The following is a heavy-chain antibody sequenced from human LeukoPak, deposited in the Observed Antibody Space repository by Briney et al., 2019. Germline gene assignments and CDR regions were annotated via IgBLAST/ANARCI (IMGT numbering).Heavy chain of an antibody. V-gene: IGHV4-59*08. CDR3: ARRRAEGGSNGHYNWFDP. D-gene: IGHD6-13*01. CDR1: GDSISSYF. J-gene: IGHJ5*02. CDR2: VSYSGST. Sequence: PETLSLTCTVSGDSISSYFWNWIRQPPGKGLEWIGYVSYSGSTNYNPSFKSRVTISVDTSKTQFSLKLNSVTAADTAVYYCARRRAEGGSNGHYNWFDPWGQGTLVTVSS.